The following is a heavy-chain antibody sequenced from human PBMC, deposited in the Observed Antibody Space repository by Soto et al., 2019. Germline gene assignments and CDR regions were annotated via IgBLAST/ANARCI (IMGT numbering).Heavy chain of an antibody. J-gene: IGHJ6*02. CDR2: ISAYNGNT. V-gene: IGHV1-18*01. Sequence: ASVKVSCKASGYTFTSYGISGVRQAPGQGLEWMGWISAYNGNTNYAQKLQGRVTMTTDTSTSTAYMELRSLRSDDTAVYYCARRHSSGWNSRIYYYGMDVFGQGTTVTFSS. D-gene: IGHD6-19*01. CDR1: GYTFTSYG. CDR3: ARRHSSGWNSRIYYYGMDV.